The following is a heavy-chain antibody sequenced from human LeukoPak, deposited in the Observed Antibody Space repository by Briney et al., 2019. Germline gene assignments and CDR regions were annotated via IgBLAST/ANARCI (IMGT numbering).Heavy chain of an antibody. D-gene: IGHD5-24*01. CDR2: ICDNGNT. V-gene: IGHV4-59*01. CDR1: GGSFSPAH. CDR3: ATGRDPYKTGH. J-gene: IGHJ4*02. Sequence: PSETLSLTCTFSGGSFSPAHWSWIRQTPGKGLEWIGVICDNGNTDYNPSLKSRVTISVDTSKSQFSLKLSSLAAADTAVYYCATGRDPYKTGHWGQGTLVTVSS.